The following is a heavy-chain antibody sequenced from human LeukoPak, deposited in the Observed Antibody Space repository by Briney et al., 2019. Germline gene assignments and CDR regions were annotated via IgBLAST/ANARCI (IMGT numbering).Heavy chain of an antibody. D-gene: IGHD2-15*01. CDR2: ISSSSSYI. CDR3: ARAGSGRAPFGY. CDR1: GFSFSSYS. V-gene: IGHV3-21*01. Sequence: GGSLRLPCAASGFSFSSYSMNWVRLAPGKGLEWVSSISSSSSYIYYADSVQGRFTISRDNAKNSLYLQMNSLRAEDTAVYYCARAGSGRAPFGYWGQGTLVTVSS. J-gene: IGHJ4*02.